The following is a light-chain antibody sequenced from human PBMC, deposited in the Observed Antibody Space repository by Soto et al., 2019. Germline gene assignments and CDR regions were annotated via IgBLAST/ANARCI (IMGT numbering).Light chain of an antibody. CDR3: QQSYSALPLT. J-gene: IGKJ4*01. CDR1: QSIGTY. Sequence: DLQMTQSPSSLSASVGDRVTITCRASQSIGTYLNWYQQKPGKAPKLLIFVASSLQIGVPSRFMGSGSGTDFTLTISGLQPEDFATYYGQQSYSALPLTFGGGTKVEMK. CDR2: VAS. V-gene: IGKV1-39*01.